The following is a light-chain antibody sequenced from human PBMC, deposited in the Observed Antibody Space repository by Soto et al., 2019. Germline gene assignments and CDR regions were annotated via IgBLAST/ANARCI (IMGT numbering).Light chain of an antibody. Sequence: IQMTHSPSSLSASLGDRVTITCRASLPISNYLAWYQQKPGKIPNLLIYAASTLQAGVPSRFSGSGSGTEFTLTISSLQPDDFATYYCQHYNSYSEAFGQGTKVDIK. J-gene: IGKJ1*01. CDR2: AAS. V-gene: IGKV1-27*01. CDR3: QHYNSYSEA. CDR1: LPISNY.